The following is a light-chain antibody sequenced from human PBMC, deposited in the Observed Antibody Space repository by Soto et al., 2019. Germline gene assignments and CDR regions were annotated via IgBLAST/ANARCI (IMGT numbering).Light chain of an antibody. V-gene: IGLV2-14*01. CDR3: SSYTSSSTLDV. CDR1: SSDVGGYNY. J-gene: IGLJ1*01. Sequence: QPALTQPASVSGSPGQSITISCTGTSSDVGGYNYVSWYQQHPGKAPKLMIYEVSNRPSGVSNRFSGSKSGNTASLTISGLQAEDEADYYCSSYTSSSTLDVFGTGTKLTVL. CDR2: EVS.